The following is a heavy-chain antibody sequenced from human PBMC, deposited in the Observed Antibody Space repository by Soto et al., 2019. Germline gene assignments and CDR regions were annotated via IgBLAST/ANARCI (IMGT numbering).Heavy chain of an antibody. V-gene: IGHV4-34*01. CDR3: ARGPRRITMIVVVMPFDY. CDR2: INHSGST. J-gene: IGHJ4*02. Sequence: SETLSLTCAVYGGSFSGYYWSWIRQPPGKGLEWIGEINHSGSTNYNPSLKSRVTISVDTSKNQFSLKLSSVTAADTAVYYCARGPRRITMIVVVMPFDYWGQGTPVTVSS. D-gene: IGHD3-22*01. CDR1: GGSFSGYY.